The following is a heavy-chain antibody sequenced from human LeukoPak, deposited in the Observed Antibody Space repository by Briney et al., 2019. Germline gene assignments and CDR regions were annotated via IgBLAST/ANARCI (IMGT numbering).Heavy chain of an antibody. D-gene: IGHD1-26*01. Sequence: ASVKVSCKASGYNFSGHYMHWVRQAPGQGLEWMGWIKPSNGDAKYAQNFQGRVTMTRDTSISTAYMELSSLRSDDTAVYYCASPPLSSAMYYAHWGQGTLVTVSS. V-gene: IGHV1-2*02. CDR1: GYNFSGHY. CDR3: ASPPLSSAMYYAH. J-gene: IGHJ4*02. CDR2: IKPSNGDA.